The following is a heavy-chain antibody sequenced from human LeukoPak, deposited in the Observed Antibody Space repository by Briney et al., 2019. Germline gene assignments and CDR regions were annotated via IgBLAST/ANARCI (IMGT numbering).Heavy chain of an antibody. D-gene: IGHD2-15*01. CDR3: AKIMGCSGGSCYGHFDY. V-gene: IGHV3-21*04. J-gene: IGHJ4*02. CDR2: ISSSSSYI. CDR1: GFTFSSYS. Sequence: GGSLRLSCAASGFTFSSYSMNWVRQAPGKGLEWVSSISSSSSYIYYADSVKGRFTISRDNSKNTLYLQMNSLRAEDTAVYYCAKIMGCSGGSCYGHFDYWGQGTLVTVSS.